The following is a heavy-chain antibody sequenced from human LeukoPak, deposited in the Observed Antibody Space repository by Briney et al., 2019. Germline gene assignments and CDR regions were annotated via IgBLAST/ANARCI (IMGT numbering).Heavy chain of an antibody. D-gene: IGHD3-16*01. CDR2: ISGSGGST. J-gene: IGHJ4*02. V-gene: IGHV3-23*01. CDR1: GFTFSSYA. Sequence: GGSLRLSCAASGFTFSSYAMSWVRQAPGKGLEWVSAISGSGGSTYYADSVKGRFTISRDNSKNTLYLQMNSLRAEDTAVYYCAKDLGDDYVWGSSNWGQGTLVTVSS. CDR3: AKDLGDDYVWGSSN.